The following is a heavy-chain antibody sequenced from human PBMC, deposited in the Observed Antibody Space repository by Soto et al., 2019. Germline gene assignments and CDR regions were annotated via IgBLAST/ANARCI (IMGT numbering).Heavy chain of an antibody. J-gene: IGHJ4*02. CDR1: GFTFSSYG. D-gene: IGHD3-16*01. V-gene: IGHV3-30*18. CDR3: AKDTLALSMSTVDY. CDR2: ISYDGSNK. Sequence: QVQLVESGGGVVQPGRSLRLSCAASGFTFSSYGMHWVRQAPGKGLEWVAVISYDGSNKYYADSVKGRFTISRDNSKNTLYLQMNSLRAEDTAVYYCAKDTLALSMSTVDYWGQETLVTVSS.